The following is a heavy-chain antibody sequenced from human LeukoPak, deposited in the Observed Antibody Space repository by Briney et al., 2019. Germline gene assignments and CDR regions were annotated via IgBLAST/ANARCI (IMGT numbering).Heavy chain of an antibody. CDR1: GFTFSSYA. V-gene: IGHV3-30-3*01. CDR2: ISYDGSNK. D-gene: IGHD1-26*01. Sequence: PGGSLRLSCAASGFTFSSYAMHWVRQAPGKGLEWVAVISYDGSNKYYADSVKGRFTISRDNSKNTLYLQMNSLRAEDAAVYYCARVGATGPDYWGQGTLVTVSS. J-gene: IGHJ4*02. CDR3: ARVGATGPDY.